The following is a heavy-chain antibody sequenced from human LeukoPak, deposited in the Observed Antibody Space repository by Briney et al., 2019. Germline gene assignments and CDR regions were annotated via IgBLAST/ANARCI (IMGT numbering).Heavy chain of an antibody. CDR3: VTGGSPYTYYYYIDV. V-gene: IGHV4-59*01. J-gene: IGHJ6*03. Sequence: SETLSLTCTVSVGSIISYYWSWLRQPPGKGLEGIGYIYYSGSTNYNPSLESRVTISVDTSRDQFSLKPRSLIARDRAVYYCVTGGSPYTYYYYIDVWGKGTTVTVSS. CDR1: VGSIISYY. CDR2: IYYSGST. D-gene: IGHD5-12*01.